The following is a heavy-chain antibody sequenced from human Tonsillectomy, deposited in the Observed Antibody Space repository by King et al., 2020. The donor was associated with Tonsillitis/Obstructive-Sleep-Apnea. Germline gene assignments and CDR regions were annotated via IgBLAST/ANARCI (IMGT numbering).Heavy chain of an antibody. CDR3: ARGHHDYGSGGGNYYYYYMDV. J-gene: IGHJ6*03. CDR2: ISYDGSNK. CDR1: GFTFSSYA. V-gene: IGHV3-30*01. D-gene: IGHD3-10*01. Sequence: VQLVESGGGVVQPGRSLRLSCAASGFTFSSYAMHWVRQAPGKGLEWVAVISYDGSNKYYADSVKGRFTISRDNSKNTLYLQMNSLRAEDTAVYYCARGHHDYGSGGGNYYYYYMDVWGKGTTVTVSS.